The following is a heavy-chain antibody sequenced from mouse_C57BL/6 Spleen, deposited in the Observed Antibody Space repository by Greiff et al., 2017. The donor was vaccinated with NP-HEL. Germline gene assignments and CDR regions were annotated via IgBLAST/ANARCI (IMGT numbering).Heavy chain of an antibody. CDR1: GYTFTDYN. J-gene: IGHJ1*03. Sequence: EVQLQQSGPELVKPGASVKIPCKASGYTFTDYNMDWVKQSHGKSLEWIGDINPNNGGTIYNQKFKGKATLTVDKSSSTAYMELRSLTSDDTAVYYCAMSFWYFDVWGTGTTVTVSS. V-gene: IGHV1-18*01. CDR3: AMSFWYFDV. CDR2: INPNNGGT.